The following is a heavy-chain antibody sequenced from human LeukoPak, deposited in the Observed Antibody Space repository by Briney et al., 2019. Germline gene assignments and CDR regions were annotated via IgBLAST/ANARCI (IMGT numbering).Heavy chain of an antibody. CDR3: ARAYCSSTSCYGPFDY. J-gene: IGHJ4*02. V-gene: IGHV4-4*07. D-gene: IGHD2-2*01. CDR1: GGSISSYY. CDR2: IYTSGST. Sequence: PSETLSLTCTVSGGSISSYYWSWIRQPAGKGLEWIGRIYTSGSTNYNPSLKSRVTMSVDTSKNQFSLKLSSVTAADTAVYYCARAYCSSTSCYGPFDYWGQGTLVTVSS.